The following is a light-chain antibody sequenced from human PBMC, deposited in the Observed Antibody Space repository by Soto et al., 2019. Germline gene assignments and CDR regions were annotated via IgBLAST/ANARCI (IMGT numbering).Light chain of an antibody. CDR1: SSDVGSYDH. CDR3: ISYTGSSTSYV. J-gene: IGLJ1*01. CDR2: AVS. V-gene: IGLV2-14*01. Sequence: QSVLTRPASVSGSPGQSITISCSGTSSDVGSYDHVAWYQQFPGKTPKLMIYAVSNRPSGVSNRFSGSKSGNTASLTISGLQAEDEADYYCISYTGSSTSYVFGTGTKVTVL.